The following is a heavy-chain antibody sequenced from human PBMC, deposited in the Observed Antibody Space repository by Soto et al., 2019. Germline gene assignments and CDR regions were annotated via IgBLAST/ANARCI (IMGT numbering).Heavy chain of an antibody. D-gene: IGHD2-15*01. CDR3: AKDMTSVAATLYYYYGMDV. J-gene: IGHJ6*01. CDR2: ISDDGSNK. Sequence: QVQLVESGGGVVQPGTSLRLSCAASGFTFSTYGMHWVRQAPGKGLESVAVISDDGSNKDYAEAVKGRFTISRDNSKNTLYLQINSLRVEDTAVYYCAKDMTSVAATLYYYYGMDVW. V-gene: IGHV3-30*18. CDR1: GFTFSTYG.